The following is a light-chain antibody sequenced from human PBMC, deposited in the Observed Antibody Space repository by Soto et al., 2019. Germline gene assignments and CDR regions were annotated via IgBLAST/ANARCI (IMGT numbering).Light chain of an antibody. CDR1: SSDIGAYDY. CDR3: SAYRGSSIRR. V-gene: IGLV2-14*01. J-gene: IGLJ1*01. CDR2: EVS. Sequence: QSALTQPASVSGSPGQSITFSCTGTSSDIGAYDYVSWYQPHPGKAPKLMIYEVSNRPSGVSNRFSGSKSGNTASLTISALQAEDEADYYYSAYRGSSIRRFGTGTKVTVL.